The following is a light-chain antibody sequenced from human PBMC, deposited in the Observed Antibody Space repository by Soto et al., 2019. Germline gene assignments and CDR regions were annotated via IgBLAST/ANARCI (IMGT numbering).Light chain of an antibody. CDR1: SSNIGAGYD. CDR2: GNS. V-gene: IGLV1-40*01. Sequence: QSVLTQPPSVSGAPGQRVTISCTGSSSNIGAGYDVHWYQQLPGTAPKLLLYGNSNRPSGVPDRSSGSKSGTSASLAIPGLQAEDEADYYCQSYDSSLSGHVVFGGGTKLTVL. CDR3: QSYDSSLSGHVV. J-gene: IGLJ2*01.